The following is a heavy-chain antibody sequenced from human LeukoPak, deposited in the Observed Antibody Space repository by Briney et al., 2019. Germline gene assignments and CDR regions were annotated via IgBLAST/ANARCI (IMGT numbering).Heavy chain of an antibody. CDR2: ISYDGSNK. D-gene: IGHD3-22*01. J-gene: IGHJ4*02. V-gene: IGHV3-30*03. CDR1: GFTFSSYG. CDR3: ERAGDSSGYYRIDY. Sequence: GGSLRLSCAASGFTFSSYGMHWVRQPPGKGLEWVTVISYDGSNKYYADSVKGRFTISRDNSKNTLYLQMNSLRAEDTAVYYCERAGDSSGYYRIDYWGQGTLVTVSS.